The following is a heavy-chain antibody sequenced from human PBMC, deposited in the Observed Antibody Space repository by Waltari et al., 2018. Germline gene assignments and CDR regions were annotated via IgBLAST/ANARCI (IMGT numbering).Heavy chain of an antibody. D-gene: IGHD3-9*01. Sequence: QVQLQESGPGLVKPSATLSLTCTASGGSLSSYYWSCFRQPAGKVLAWIGRIYTSGSTNYNPSLKSRVTISVDKSKNQFSLKLSSVTAADTAVYYCAREYYDILTGYFNWFDPWGQGTLVTVSS. CDR1: GGSLSSYY. CDR2: IYTSGST. J-gene: IGHJ5*02. CDR3: AREYYDILTGYFNWFDP. V-gene: IGHV4-4*07.